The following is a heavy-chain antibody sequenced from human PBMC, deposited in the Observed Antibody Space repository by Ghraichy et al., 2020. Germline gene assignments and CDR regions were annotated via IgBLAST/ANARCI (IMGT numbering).Heavy chain of an antibody. D-gene: IGHD1-1*01. V-gene: IGHV3-23*01. CDR3: ARGSNWIDDPYYYGMDV. J-gene: IGHJ6*02. CDR2: ISGSGGST. CDR1: GFTFSSYA. Sequence: GGSLRLSCAASGFTFSSYAMSWVRQAPGKGLEWVSAISGSGGSTYYADSVKGRFTISRDNSKNSLYLQMNSLRAEDTAVYYCARGSNWIDDPYYYGMDVWGQGTPVTVSS.